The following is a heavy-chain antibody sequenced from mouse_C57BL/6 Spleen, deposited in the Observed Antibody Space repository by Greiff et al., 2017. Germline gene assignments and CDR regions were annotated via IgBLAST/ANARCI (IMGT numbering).Heavy chain of an antibody. CDR1: GFTFSDYG. CDR3: ARPRSTMVATGFAY. CDR2: ISSGSSTI. V-gene: IGHV5-17*01. Sequence: EVHLVESGGGLVKPGGSLKLSCAASGFTFSDYGMHWVRQAPEKGLEWVAYISSGSSTIYYADTVKGRFTISRDNAKTTLFLQLTSLRSEDTAMYYCARPRSTMVATGFAYWGQGTLVTVSA. J-gene: IGHJ3*01. D-gene: IGHD2-2*01.